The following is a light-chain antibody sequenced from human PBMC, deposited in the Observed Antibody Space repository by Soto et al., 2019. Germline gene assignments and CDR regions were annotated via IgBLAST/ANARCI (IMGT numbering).Light chain of an antibody. CDR2: EVN. J-gene: IGLJ3*02. CDR1: SSDVGAYNY. V-gene: IGLV2-8*01. Sequence: QSVLTQPPSASGSPGQSVTISCTGTSSDVGAYNYVSWYQQYPGKAPKLMIYEVNKRPSGVPDRFSGSKSGKTASLTVSGLQPEDEADYHCTLYAGSNIWVFVGGTKLTVL. CDR3: TLYAGSNIWV.